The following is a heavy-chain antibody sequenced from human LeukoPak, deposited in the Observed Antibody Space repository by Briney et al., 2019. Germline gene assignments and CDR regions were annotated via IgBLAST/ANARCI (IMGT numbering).Heavy chain of an antibody. V-gene: IGHV3-21*01. J-gene: IGHJ3*02. CDR2: ISSSSNLL. Sequence: PGGSLRLSCAASGFTFSSYSMNWVRQAPGKGLEWVSSISSSSNLLYYADSVKGRFTISRDNAKNSLYLQMNSLRAEDTAVYYCARDRYSGSYFPTGGLRGGAFDIWGQGTMVTVSS. D-gene: IGHD1-26*01. CDR3: ARDRYSGSYFPTGGLRGGAFDI. CDR1: GFTFSSYS.